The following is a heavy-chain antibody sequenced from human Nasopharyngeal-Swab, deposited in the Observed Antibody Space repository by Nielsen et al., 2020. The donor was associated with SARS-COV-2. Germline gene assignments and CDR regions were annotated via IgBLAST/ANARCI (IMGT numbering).Heavy chain of an antibody. J-gene: IGHJ6*03. CDR3: AGYCSSTSCSRNYYYYYMDV. Sequence: GRSLRLSCVASGFTFSSYSTNWVRQAPGKGLEWVSYISSSSSTIYYADSVKGRFTISRDNAKNSLYLQMNSLRAEDTAVYYCAGYCSSTSCSRNYYYYYMDVWGKGTTVNVSS. D-gene: IGHD2-2*01. V-gene: IGHV3-48*04. CDR1: GFTFSSYS. CDR2: ISSSSSTI.